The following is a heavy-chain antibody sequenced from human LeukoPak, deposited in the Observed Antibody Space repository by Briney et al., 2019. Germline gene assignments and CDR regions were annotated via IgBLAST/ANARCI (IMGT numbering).Heavy chain of an antibody. CDR3: ATHPVTFGGVIGDDAFDI. V-gene: IGHV1-24*01. J-gene: IGHJ3*02. CDR2: FDPEDGET. Sequence: ASVKVSCKVSGYTLTELSMHWVRQAPGKGLEWMGGFDPEDGETIYAQKFQGRVTMTEDTSTDTAYMELSSLRSEDTAVYYCATHPVTFGGVIGDDAFDIWGQGTMVTVSS. CDR1: GYTLTELS. D-gene: IGHD3-16*02.